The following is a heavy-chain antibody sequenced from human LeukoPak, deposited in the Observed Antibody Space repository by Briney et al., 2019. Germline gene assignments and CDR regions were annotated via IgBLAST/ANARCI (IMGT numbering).Heavy chain of an antibody. CDR3: ARCSAYDLGSKHLDY. Sequence: SETLSLTCTVSGGSISSYYWSWIRQPPGKGLEWIGYIYYSGYTSYNPSLKSRVTISVDTSKNQFSLNLSSVTAADTAVYYCARCSAYDLGSKHLDYWGQGTLVTVSS. CDR2: IYYSGYT. D-gene: IGHD5-12*01. CDR1: GGSISSYY. J-gene: IGHJ4*02. V-gene: IGHV4-59*01.